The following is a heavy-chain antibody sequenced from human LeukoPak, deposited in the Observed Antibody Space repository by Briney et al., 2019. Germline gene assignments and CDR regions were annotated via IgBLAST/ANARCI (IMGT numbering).Heavy chain of an antibody. V-gene: IGHV3-7*03. Sequence: PGGSLRLSCAVSGFTFSSYWMTWVRQAPGRGLDWVANINQDGNKQYYVDSVKGRFPISREHAKNSLYLQMNRLRADDPAGYYFARYGRYYRDVWAKETRDTVS. J-gene: IGHJ6*03. CDR1: GFTFSSYW. CDR2: INQDGNKQ. CDR3: ARYGRYYRDV. D-gene: IGHD4-17*01.